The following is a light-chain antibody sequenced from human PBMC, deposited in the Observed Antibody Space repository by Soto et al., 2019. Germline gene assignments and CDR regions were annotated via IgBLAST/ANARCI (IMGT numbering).Light chain of an antibody. J-gene: IGKJ1*01. V-gene: IGKV1-17*01. CDR3: QQYDTYWT. CDR2: AAS. Sequence: MQMTQSPSSLSASVGDRVTITCRASQGIRNDLGWSPQKPGKAPKRLIYAASSLQPGVPSRFRGSRSGTEFTLTIFSLQPDDFATYYCQQYDTYWTFGQGTKVDIK. CDR1: QGIRND.